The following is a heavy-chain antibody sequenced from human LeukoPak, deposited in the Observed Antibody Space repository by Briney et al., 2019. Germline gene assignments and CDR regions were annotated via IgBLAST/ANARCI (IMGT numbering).Heavy chain of an antibody. Sequence: SETLSLTCAVYGGSFSGYYWSWIRQPPGKGLEWIGEINHSGSTNYNPSLKSRVTISVDTSKNQFSLKLNSVTAADTAVYYCAKSNGYGLVDIWGQGAMVTVSS. CDR1: GGSFSGYY. D-gene: IGHD3-10*01. CDR3: AKSNGYGLVDI. J-gene: IGHJ3*02. V-gene: IGHV4-34*01. CDR2: INHSGST.